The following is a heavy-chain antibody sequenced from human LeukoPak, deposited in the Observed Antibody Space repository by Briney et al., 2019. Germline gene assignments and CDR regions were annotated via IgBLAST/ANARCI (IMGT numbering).Heavy chain of an antibody. Sequence: ASVKVSCKASGYTFTGYYMHWVRQAPGQGLEWMGWINPNSGGTNYEQKFQGRVTMTRDTSISTAYMELSGLRSDDTAVYYCARDYVVRGVIIYWGQGTLVTVSS. CDR3: ARDYVVRGVIIY. J-gene: IGHJ4*02. D-gene: IGHD3-10*01. CDR2: INPNSGGT. CDR1: GYTFTGYY. V-gene: IGHV1-2*02.